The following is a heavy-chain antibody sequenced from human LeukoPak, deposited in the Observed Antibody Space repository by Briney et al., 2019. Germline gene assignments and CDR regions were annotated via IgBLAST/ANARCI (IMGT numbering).Heavy chain of an antibody. V-gene: IGHV1-2*02. D-gene: IGHD5-24*01. J-gene: IGHJ3*02. CDR1: GYTFTGYC. CDR2: INPNSGGT. CDR3: ASLRWLQFARGGRDAFDI. Sequence: ASVKVSCKASGYTFTGYCMHWVRQAPGQGLEWMGWINPNSGGTNYAQKFQGRVTMTRDTSISTAYMELSRLRSDDTAVYYCASLRWLQFARGGRDAFDIWGQGTMVTVSS.